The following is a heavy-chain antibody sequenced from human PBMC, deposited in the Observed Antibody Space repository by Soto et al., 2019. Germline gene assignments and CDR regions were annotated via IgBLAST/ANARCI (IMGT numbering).Heavy chain of an antibody. CDR3: ARDAHSDSSGYYAAFDY. Sequence: GGSLRLSCAASGFTFSSYAMSWVRQAPGKGLEWVSAISGSGGSTYYADSVKGRFTISRDNSKNTLYLQMNSLRAEDTAVYYCARDAHSDSSGYYAAFDYWGQGTLVTVSS. CDR2: ISGSGGST. D-gene: IGHD3-22*01. J-gene: IGHJ4*02. V-gene: IGHV3-23*01. CDR1: GFTFSSYA.